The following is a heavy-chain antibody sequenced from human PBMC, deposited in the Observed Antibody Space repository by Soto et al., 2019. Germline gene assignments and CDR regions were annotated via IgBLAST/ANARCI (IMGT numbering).Heavy chain of an antibody. V-gene: IGHV3-23*01. D-gene: IGHD6-13*01. CDR2: ISGSGDRT. Sequence: YSIPRSRQATGKGLEWVSSISGSGDRTYYADSVKGRFTIARDNSKNTLSLQMDSLRVEDTAVYYCGNWVEGVLRVYF. CDR3: GNWVEGVLRVYF. CDR1: YS. J-gene: IGHJ2*01.